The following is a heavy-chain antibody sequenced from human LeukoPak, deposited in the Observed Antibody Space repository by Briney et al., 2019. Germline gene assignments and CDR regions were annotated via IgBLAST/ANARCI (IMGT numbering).Heavy chain of an antibody. CDR1: GYTFTGYY. CDR2: INPNSGGT. Sequence: ASVKVSCKASGYTFTGYYMHWVRQAPGQGLELMGWINPNSGGTNYAQKFQGRVTMTRDTSISTAYMELSRLRSDDTAVYYCARDPMGLWFGEEGIDPWGQGNLVTVSS. J-gene: IGHJ5*02. CDR3: ARDPMGLWFGEEGIDP. D-gene: IGHD3-10*01. V-gene: IGHV1-2*02.